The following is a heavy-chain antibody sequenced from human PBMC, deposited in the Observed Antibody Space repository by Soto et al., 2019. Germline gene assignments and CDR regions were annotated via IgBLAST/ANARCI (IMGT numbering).Heavy chain of an antibody. Sequence: EVQLVESGGGLVQPGRSLRLSCAASGFTFDDYAMHWVRQAPGKGLEWVSGISWNSGSIGYADSVKGRFTISRDNAKNSLYLQMNSLRAEDTALYYCAKAAYDYYYYGMDVWGQGTTVTVSS. V-gene: IGHV3-9*01. D-gene: IGHD2-2*01. J-gene: IGHJ6*02. CDR3: AKAAYDYYYYGMDV. CDR2: ISWNSGSI. CDR1: GFTFDDYA.